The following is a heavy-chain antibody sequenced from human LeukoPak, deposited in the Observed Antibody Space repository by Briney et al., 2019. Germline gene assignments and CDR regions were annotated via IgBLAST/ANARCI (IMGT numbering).Heavy chain of an antibody. D-gene: IGHD2-21*02. V-gene: IGHV1-69*10. J-gene: IGHJ4*02. CDR1: GGTFSSYA. CDR3: ARESAYCGGDCYLMAYY. Sequence: ASVKVSCKASGGTFSSYAISWVRQAPGQGLEWMGGIIPILGIANYAQKFQGRVTITADESTSTAYMELSSLRSEDTAVYYCARESAYCGGDCYLMAYYWGQGTLVTVSS. CDR2: IIPILGIA.